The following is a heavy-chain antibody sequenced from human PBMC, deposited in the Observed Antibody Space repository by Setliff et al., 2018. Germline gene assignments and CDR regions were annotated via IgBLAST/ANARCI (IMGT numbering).Heavy chain of an antibody. Sequence: PGGSLRLSCVASGFSFGSYAMSWVRQAPGKGLEWVSALSGSGSNTFYADSVKGRFTISRDNSKKTLYLQMNSLRAEATAVYYCVKDWQNYFDSSGYYGYYDYWGQGTLVTVSS. CDR2: LSGSGSNT. CDR3: VKDWQNYFDSSGYYGYYDY. D-gene: IGHD3-22*01. CDR1: GFSFGSYA. V-gene: IGHV3-23*01. J-gene: IGHJ4*02.